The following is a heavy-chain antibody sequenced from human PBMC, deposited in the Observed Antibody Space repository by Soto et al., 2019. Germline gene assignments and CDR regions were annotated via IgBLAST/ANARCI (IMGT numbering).Heavy chain of an antibody. CDR3: ARQGRNTRIVLIKHYATDF. D-gene: IGHD1-1*01. J-gene: IGHJ6*02. Sequence: SETLSLTCTVSSGTISSRSHYWAWIRQPPGKGLEWIGVIDDSGSTHYSESLKSRVTISVDTSKNQFSPKVSSVTATDTAVYYCARQGRNTRIVLIKHYATDFWGQGTAVTVSS. CDR2: IDDSGST. CDR1: SGTISSRSHY. V-gene: IGHV4-39*01.